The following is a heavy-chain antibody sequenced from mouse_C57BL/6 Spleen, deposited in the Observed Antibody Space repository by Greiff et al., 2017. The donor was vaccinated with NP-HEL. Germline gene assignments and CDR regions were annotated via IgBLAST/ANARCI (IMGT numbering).Heavy chain of an antibody. CDR3: ARHESSGYSGPWFAY. J-gene: IGHJ3*01. Sequence: EVQRVESGGGLVQPGGSLKLSCAASGFTFSDYYMYWVRQTPEKRLEWVAYISNGGGSTYYPDTVKGRFTISRDNAKNTLYLQMSRLKSEDTAMYYCARHESSGYSGPWFAYWGQGTLVTVSA. D-gene: IGHD3-2*02. V-gene: IGHV5-12*01. CDR2: ISNGGGST. CDR1: GFTFSDYY.